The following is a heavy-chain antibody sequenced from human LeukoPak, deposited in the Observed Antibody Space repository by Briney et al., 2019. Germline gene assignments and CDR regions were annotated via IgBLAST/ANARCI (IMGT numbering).Heavy chain of an antibody. Sequence: PGGSLRLSCAASGFIFSSYWMSWVRQAPGKGLEWVANIKQDGSEKYYVDSVKGRFTISRDNAKNTLYLQMNSLRAEDTAVYYCARGHPKNKCFDYWGQGTLVTVSS. D-gene: IGHD2/OR15-2a*01. CDR1: GFIFSSYW. V-gene: IGHV3-7*01. CDR3: ARGHPKNKCFDY. J-gene: IGHJ4*02. CDR2: IKQDGSEK.